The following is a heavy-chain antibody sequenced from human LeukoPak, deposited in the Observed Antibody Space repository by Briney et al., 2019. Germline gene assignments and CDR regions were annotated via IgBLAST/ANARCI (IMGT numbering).Heavy chain of an antibody. V-gene: IGHV3-30*03. CDR2: ISYEGSNK. J-gene: IGHJ4*02. CDR3: ASGYDSSGYDRIDY. CDR1: GFTFSSYG. Sequence: PGGSLRLSCAASGFTFSSYGMHWVRQAPGKGLEWVAVISYEGSNKDYADSVKGRFVISRDNSKNTLYLQMNSLRPEDTAVYYCASGYDSSGYDRIDYWGQGTLVTVSS. D-gene: IGHD3-22*01.